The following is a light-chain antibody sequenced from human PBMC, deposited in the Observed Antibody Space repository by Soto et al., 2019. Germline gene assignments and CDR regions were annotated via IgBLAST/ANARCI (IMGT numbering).Light chain of an antibody. J-gene: IGKJ1*01. CDR2: KAS. Sequence: IQVTKSPSTLSASFGDRVTITCRASQTISSWLAWYRQKPGKAPKLLIYKASTLKSGVPSRFSGSGSGTEFTLTIISLQPDDFATYYCQHYNSYSEAFGQGTKVDI. CDR3: QHYNSYSEA. V-gene: IGKV1-5*03. CDR1: QTISSW.